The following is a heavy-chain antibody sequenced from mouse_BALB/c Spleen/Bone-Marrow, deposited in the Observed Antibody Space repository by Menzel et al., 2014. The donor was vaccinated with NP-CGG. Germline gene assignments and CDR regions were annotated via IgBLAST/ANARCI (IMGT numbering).Heavy chain of an antibody. CDR2: INPDSSTI. CDR3: ARPYYRYLYFDY. J-gene: IGHJ2*01. Sequence: EVHLVESGGGLVQPGRSLKLSCAASGFDFSRYWMNWVRQAPGKGLEWIGEINPDSSTINYTPSLKDKLIISRDNAKNTLYLQMSKVRSEDTALYYCARPYYRYLYFDYWGQGTTLTVSS. CDR1: GFDFSRYW. V-gene: IGHV4-1*02. D-gene: IGHD2-14*01.